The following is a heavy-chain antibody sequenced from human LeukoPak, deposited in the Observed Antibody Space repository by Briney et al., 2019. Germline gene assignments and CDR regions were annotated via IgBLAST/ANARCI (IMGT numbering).Heavy chain of an antibody. J-gene: IGHJ6*03. V-gene: IGHV3-74*01. Sequence: GGSLRLSCAASGIIFSNFWMHWFRQAPGKGLVWVSRINRDGSSTSYADSVKGRFTISRDNAKNTLYLQKNTLRAEGTAVYYCATPVPHGSDPSLYYYYMDVWGKGTTVTISS. CDR1: GIIFSNFW. D-gene: IGHD3-10*01. CDR2: INRDGSST. CDR3: ATPVPHGSDPSLYYYYMDV.